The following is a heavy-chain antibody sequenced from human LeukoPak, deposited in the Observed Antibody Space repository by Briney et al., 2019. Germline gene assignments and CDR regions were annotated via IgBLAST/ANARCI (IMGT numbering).Heavy chain of an antibody. D-gene: IGHD4-17*01. CDR1: GGSISSYY. CDR2: IYYSGST. J-gene: IGHJ2*01. Sequence: PSETLSLTCTVSGGSISSYYWSWIRQPPGKGLEWIGYIYYSGSTNYNPSLKSRVTISVDTSKNQFSLKLSSVTAADTAVYYCAREDDYGDYGSRFGGYFDLWGRGTLVTVSS. V-gene: IGHV4-59*01. CDR3: AREDDYGDYGSRFGGYFDL.